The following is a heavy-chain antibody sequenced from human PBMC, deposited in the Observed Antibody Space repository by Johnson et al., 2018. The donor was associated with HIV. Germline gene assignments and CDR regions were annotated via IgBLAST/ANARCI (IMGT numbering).Heavy chain of an antibody. V-gene: IGHV3-9*01. D-gene: IGHD2-15*01. J-gene: IGHJ3*02. Sequence: VQLVESGGGLVQPGRSLRLSCAASGFTFDDYAMHWVRQAPGKGLEWVSGISWNSGSIGYADSVKGRFTISRDNAKNSLYLQMNSLRAEDTAVYYCAREFPYCSGGSCLPAAFDIWGQGTMVTVSS. CDR2: ISWNSGSI. CDR3: AREFPYCSGGSCLPAAFDI. CDR1: GFTFDDYA.